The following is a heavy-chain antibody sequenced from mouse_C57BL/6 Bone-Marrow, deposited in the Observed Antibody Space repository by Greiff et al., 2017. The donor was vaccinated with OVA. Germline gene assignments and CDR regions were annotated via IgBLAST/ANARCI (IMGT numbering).Heavy chain of an antibody. Sequence: EVQLQQSGAELVRPGASVKLSCTASGFNIKDDYMHWVKQRPEQGLEWIGWIDPENGDTEYASKFQGKATITADTSSNTAYLQLSSLTSADTAVYFCARGGPGFAYWGQGTLVTVSA. CDR2: IDPENGDT. CDR3: ARGGPGFAY. V-gene: IGHV14-4*01. J-gene: IGHJ3*01. CDR1: GFNIKDDY.